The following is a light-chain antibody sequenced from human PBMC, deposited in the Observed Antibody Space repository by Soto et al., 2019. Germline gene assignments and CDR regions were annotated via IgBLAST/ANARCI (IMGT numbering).Light chain of an antibody. CDR3: QQYGRPPKT. Sequence: ETVLTQSPGTLSLSPGERATLSCRASQSISTNHYVAWYQQKAGQAPRLLIYDSSMRAAGIPDRFSGSGSGTDFTLTISRLEPEDFAVYFCQQYGRPPKTFGLGTKVELK. V-gene: IGKV3-20*01. CDR2: DSS. J-gene: IGKJ1*01. CDR1: QSISTNHY.